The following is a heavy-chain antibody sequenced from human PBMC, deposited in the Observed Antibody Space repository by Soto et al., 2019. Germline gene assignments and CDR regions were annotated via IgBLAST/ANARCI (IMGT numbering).Heavy chain of an antibody. J-gene: IGHJ6*03. CDR2: TYYRSKWYN. V-gene: IGHV6-1*01. CDR1: GDSVSSNSAA. Sequence: SQTLSLTCAISGDSVSSNSAAWNWIRQSPSRGLEWLGRTYYRSKWYNDYAVSVKSRITINPDTSKNKFSLQLNSVTPEDTAVYYCARVMAYYDFWSGYYDYYYYMDVWGKGTTVTVSS. CDR3: ARVMAYYDFWSGYYDYYYYMDV. D-gene: IGHD3-3*01.